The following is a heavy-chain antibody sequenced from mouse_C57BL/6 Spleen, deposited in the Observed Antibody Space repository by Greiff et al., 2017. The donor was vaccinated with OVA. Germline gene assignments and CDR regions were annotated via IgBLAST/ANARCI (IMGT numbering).Heavy chain of an antibody. CDR3: ARELWLLNYFDY. CDR2: ISDGGSYT. Sequence: EVQRVESGGGLVKPGGSLKLSCAASGFTFSSYAMSWVRQTPEKRLEWVATISDGGSYTYYPDTVKGRCTISRDNAKNNLYLQMSHLKSEDTAMYYCARELWLLNYFDYWGQGTTLTVSS. V-gene: IGHV5-4*01. CDR1: GFTFSSYA. D-gene: IGHD2-3*01. J-gene: IGHJ2*01.